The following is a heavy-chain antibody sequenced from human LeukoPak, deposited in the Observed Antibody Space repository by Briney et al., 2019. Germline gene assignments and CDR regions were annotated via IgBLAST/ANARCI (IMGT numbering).Heavy chain of an antibody. Sequence: ASVKVSCKASVYTFTSFYMHWVRQARGQGLEWLGIINPTGGSASFAQKFQGRVTLTRDTSTSTVYMELSSLRSEDTAVYYCARDYHGSGSLTTFDYWGQGTLVTVSS. CDR3: ARDYHGSGSLTTFDY. V-gene: IGHV1-46*01. CDR1: VYTFTSFY. D-gene: IGHD3-10*01. J-gene: IGHJ4*02. CDR2: INPTGGSA.